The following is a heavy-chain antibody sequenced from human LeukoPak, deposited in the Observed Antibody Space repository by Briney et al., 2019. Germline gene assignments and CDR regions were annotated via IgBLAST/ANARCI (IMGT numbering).Heavy chain of an antibody. CDR1: GYSISSGYY. Sequence: KPSETLSLTCTVSGYSISSGYYWGWIRPPPGKGLEWIGIIYHRGSTYYNPSLKSRVTISVDTSKNQFSLKLTSVTAADTAVYYCARDYNWNDVPSNWFDPWGQGTLVTVSS. V-gene: IGHV4-38-2*02. CDR3: ARDYNWNDVPSNWFDP. J-gene: IGHJ5*02. CDR2: IYHRGST. D-gene: IGHD1-1*01.